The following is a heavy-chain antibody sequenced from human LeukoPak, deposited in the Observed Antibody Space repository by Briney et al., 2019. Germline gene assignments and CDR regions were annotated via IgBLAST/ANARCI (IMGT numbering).Heavy chain of an antibody. CDR1: GFTFSSYS. D-gene: IGHD6-6*01. CDR3: ARADSSSSRRDY. Sequence: GGSLRHSCAASGFTFSSYSVNWVRQAPGKGLEWVSSISSSSSYIYYADSVKGRFTISRDNAKNSLYLQMNSLRAEDTAVYYCARADSSSSRRDYSGQRKLATVSS. V-gene: IGHV3-21*01. CDR2: ISSSSSYI. J-gene: IGHJ4*02.